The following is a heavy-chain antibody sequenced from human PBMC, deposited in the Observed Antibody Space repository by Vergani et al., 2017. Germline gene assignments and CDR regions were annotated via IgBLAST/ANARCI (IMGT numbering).Heavy chain of an antibody. CDR1: GGPFNTYY. Sequence: QVQLEESGPGLVKPSETLSLTCTVSGGPFNTYYWSWIRQSPGKGLEWIGYIYSTGSTNYNPSLNSGVTMSVDTSKNQFSLKLRAVTAADTAVYFCARVMYRDEASTGYRLEGMDIWGQGTTVTISS. CDR2: IYSTGST. CDR3: ARVMYRDEASTGYRLEGMDI. D-gene: IGHD3-9*01. J-gene: IGHJ6*02. V-gene: IGHV4-59*13.